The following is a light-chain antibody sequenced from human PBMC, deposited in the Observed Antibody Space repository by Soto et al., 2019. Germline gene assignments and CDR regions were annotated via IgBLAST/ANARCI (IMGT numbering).Light chain of an antibody. CDR1: QNININ. V-gene: IGKV3D-15*01. Sequence: EIVMTQSPLTLXVSPGXXATXXXRXSQNININLAWYQQRPGQAPRVLIYGASSRASGIPDRFSGSGSGTDFTLTINRLEPDDFAFYYCQQYKDWPPLTFGGGTRVEIK. J-gene: IGKJ4*01. CDR2: GAS. CDR3: QQYKDWPPLT.